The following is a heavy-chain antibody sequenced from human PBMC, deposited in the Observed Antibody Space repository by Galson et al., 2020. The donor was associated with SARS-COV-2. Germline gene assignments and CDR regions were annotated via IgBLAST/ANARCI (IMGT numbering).Heavy chain of an antibody. CDR3: AADSNYGDYYYYYGMDV. D-gene: IGHD4-4*01. CDR2: IYSGGST. Sequence: GESLKISCAASGFTVSSNYMSWVRQAPGKGLEWVSVIYSGGSTYYADSVKGRFTISRDNSKNTLYLQMNSLRAEDTAVYYCAADSNYGDYYYYYGMDVWGQGTTVTVSS. CDR1: GFTVSSNY. V-gene: IGHV3-53*05. J-gene: IGHJ6*02.